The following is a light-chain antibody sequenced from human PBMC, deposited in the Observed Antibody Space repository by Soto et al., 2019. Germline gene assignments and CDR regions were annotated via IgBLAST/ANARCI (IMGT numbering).Light chain of an antibody. Sequence: DIVMTQTPLSSPVTLGQAASISCKSSQSLLHSNGYNYLDWYLQKPGQSPQLLIYLGSNRASGVPDRFSGSGSGTDFTLKISRVEAEDVGVYYCMQALQTPITFGQGTRLEIK. J-gene: IGKJ5*01. V-gene: IGKV2-28*01. CDR1: QSLLHSNGYNY. CDR2: LGS. CDR3: MQALQTPIT.